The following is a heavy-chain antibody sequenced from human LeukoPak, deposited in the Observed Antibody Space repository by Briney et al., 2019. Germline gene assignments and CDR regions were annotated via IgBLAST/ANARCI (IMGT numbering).Heavy chain of an antibody. J-gene: IGHJ4*02. CDR3: ARGRWLQLMIFDY. D-gene: IGHD5-24*01. CDR1: GGSISGYY. Sequence: KPSETLSLTCTVSGGSISGYYWSWIRQPPGKGLEWIGYIHYSGSTNYNPSLKSRLTISVHTSKNQFSLKMNSVTAADTAVYYCARGRWLQLMIFDYWGQGTLVTVSS. V-gene: IGHV4-59*01. CDR2: IHYSGST.